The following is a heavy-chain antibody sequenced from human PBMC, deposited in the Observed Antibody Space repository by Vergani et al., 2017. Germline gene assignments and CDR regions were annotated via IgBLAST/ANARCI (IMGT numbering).Heavy chain of an antibody. CDR2: IIPIFGTA. V-gene: IGHV1-69*01. D-gene: IGHD5-24*01. J-gene: IGHJ2*01. Sequence: QVQLVQSGAEVKKPGSSVKVSCKASGGTFSSYAISWVRQAPGQGLEWMGGIIPIFGTANYAQKFQGRVTITADEATSTAYMELSILRSEDTAVYYCARDGTGRDGYNFWYFDLWGRGTLVTVSS. CDR3: ARDGTGRDGYNFWYFDL. CDR1: GGTFSSYA.